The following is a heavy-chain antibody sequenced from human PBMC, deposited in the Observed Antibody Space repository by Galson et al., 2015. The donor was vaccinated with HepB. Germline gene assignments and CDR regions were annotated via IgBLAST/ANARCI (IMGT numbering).Heavy chain of an antibody. CDR3: AKDLNGYYDILTGYSQGEPGGRGGMDV. J-gene: IGHJ6*02. V-gene: IGHV3-30*18. Sequence: SLRLSCAASGFTFSSYGIHWVRQAPGEGLVWVVVIAYDGSNKYSGDSVTGRFTISRDNSKNTLYLQMTSLRAEDTAVYYCAKDLNGYYDILTGYSQGEPGGRGGMDVWGQGTTVTVSS. CDR1: GFTFSSYG. D-gene: IGHD3-9*01. CDR2: IAYDGSNK.